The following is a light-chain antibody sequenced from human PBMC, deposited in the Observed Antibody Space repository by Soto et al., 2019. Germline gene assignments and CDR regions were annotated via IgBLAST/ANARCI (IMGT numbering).Light chain of an antibody. V-gene: IGKV3-11*01. J-gene: IGKJ2*01. Sequence: EIVLTQSPAILSMSPGERATLSCRASQSVSSYFAWYQQKPGQAPRLLIYDASNRATGVPARFSGSGSGTDFTLTISSLEPEDFAVYYCLQDYNYPPLFGQGTKLEIK. CDR2: DAS. CDR3: LQDYNYPPL. CDR1: QSVSSY.